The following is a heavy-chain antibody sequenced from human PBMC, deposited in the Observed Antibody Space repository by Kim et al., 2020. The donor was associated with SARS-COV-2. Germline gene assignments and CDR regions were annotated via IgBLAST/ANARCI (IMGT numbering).Heavy chain of an antibody. D-gene: IGHD7-27*01. Sequence: GGSLRLSCAASGFTFSRSWMHWVRQAPGKGLVWVSRINSDGSSTSYADSVKGRFTISRDNAKNTLYLQMNSLRAEDTAVYYCARVGHLGADYWGAQLYYFDYWGQGNLVTVYS. CDR2: INSDGSST. J-gene: IGHJ4*02. CDR3: ARVGHLGADYWGAQLYYFDY. CDR1: GFTFSRSW. V-gene: IGHV3-74*01.